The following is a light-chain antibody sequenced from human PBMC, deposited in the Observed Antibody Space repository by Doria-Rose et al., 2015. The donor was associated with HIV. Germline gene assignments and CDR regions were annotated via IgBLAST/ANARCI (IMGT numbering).Light chain of an antibody. Sequence: DIVMTQSPGTQSLSPGERATLSCRASQSFSSTYLVWYQQKPGQAPSLLIYDGSTRATGIPDRFSASGSGTDFTLTINRLEPDDFALYYCHQYGTSWTFGQGTKVEI. V-gene: IGKV3-20*01. CDR1: QSFSSTY. J-gene: IGKJ1*01. CDR3: HQYGTSWT. CDR2: DGS.